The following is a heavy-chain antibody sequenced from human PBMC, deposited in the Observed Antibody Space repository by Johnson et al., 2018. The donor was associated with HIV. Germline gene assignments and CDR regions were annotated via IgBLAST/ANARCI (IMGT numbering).Heavy chain of an antibody. J-gene: IGHJ3*02. CDR3: AKAMGGWLLAHAFDI. CDR1: GFTFRNYG. CDR2: ISYDGSVK. Sequence: QVQLVESWGGVVQPGRSLRLSCVASGFTFRNYGMHWVRQAPGKGLEWVAVISYDGSVKYYADAVKGRFTISRDNSKNTLYLQMNSLRAEDTAVYYCAKAMGGWLLAHAFDIWGQGTMVTISS. D-gene: IGHD3-22*01. V-gene: IGHV3-30*18.